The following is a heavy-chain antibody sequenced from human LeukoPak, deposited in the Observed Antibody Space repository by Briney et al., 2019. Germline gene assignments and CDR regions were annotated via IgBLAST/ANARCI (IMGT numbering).Heavy chain of an antibody. D-gene: IGHD2-8*01. CDR1: GFTFSSYG. Sequence: GGSLRLSCSASGFTFSSYGMHWVRQAPGKGLEWVAVIWYDGSNKYYADSVKGRFTISRDNSKNTLYLQMNSLRAEDTAVYYCARDCTNGVCYGTDFDYWGQGTLVTVSS. CDR3: ARDCTNGVCYGTDFDY. V-gene: IGHV3-33*08. CDR2: IWYDGSNK. J-gene: IGHJ4*02.